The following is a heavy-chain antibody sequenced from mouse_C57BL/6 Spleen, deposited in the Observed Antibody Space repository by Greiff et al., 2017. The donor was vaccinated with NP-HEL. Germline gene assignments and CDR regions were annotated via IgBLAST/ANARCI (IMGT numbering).Heavy chain of an antibody. V-gene: IGHV1-62-2*01. CDR1: GYTFTEYT. CDR3: AMGVYEYDEKTWFAY. J-gene: IGHJ3*01. CDR2: FYPGSGSI. D-gene: IGHD2-4*01. Sequence: VQLQQSGAELVKPGASVKLSCKASGYTFTEYTIHWVKQRSGQGLEWIGWFYPGSGSIKYNENFKDKATLTADKSSSTVNMELSRLTSEDSAVYVCAMGVYEYDEKTWFAYWGQGTLVTVSA.